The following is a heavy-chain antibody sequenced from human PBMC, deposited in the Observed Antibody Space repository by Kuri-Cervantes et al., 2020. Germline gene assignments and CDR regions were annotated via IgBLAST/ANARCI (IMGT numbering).Heavy chain of an antibody. J-gene: IGHJ4*02. Sequence: SVKVSCKASGGTFSSYAISWVRQAPGQGLEWMGGIIPIFGTANYAQKFQGRVTITADESTSTAYMELRSLRSDDTAVYYCAREGTTVTDFDYWGQGTLVTVSS. CDR2: IIPIFGTA. D-gene: IGHD4-17*01. V-gene: IGHV1-69*13. CDR1: GGTFSSYA. CDR3: AREGTTVTDFDY.